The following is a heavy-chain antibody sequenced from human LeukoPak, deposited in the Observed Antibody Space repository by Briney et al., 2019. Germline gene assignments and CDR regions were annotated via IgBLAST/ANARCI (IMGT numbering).Heavy chain of an antibody. CDR1: GGSFSGYY. V-gene: IGHV4-34*01. J-gene: IGHJ6*04. Sequence: SETLSLTCAVYGGSFSGYYWSWIRQPPGKGLEWIGEINHSGSTNYNPSLKSRVTISVDTCKNQFSLKLSSVTAADTAVYYCAREDFDWLLLVWGKGTTVTVSS. D-gene: IGHD3-9*01. CDR2: INHSGST. CDR3: AREDFDWLLLV.